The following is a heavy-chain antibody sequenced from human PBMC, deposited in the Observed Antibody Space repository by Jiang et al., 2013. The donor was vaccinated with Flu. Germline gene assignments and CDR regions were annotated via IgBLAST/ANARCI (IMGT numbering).Heavy chain of an antibody. D-gene: IGHD4-17*01. Sequence: SAIGTAGDTYYPGSVKGRFTISRENAKNSLYLQMNSLRAGDTAVYYCARAGTVKGYYYYYGMDVWGQGTTVTVSS. J-gene: IGHJ6*02. CDR2: IGTAGDT. CDR3: ARAGTVKGYYYYYGMDV. V-gene: IGHV3-13*01.